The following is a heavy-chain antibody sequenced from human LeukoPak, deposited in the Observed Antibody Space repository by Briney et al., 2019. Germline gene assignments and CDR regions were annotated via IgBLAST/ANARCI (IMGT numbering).Heavy chain of an antibody. CDR1: GFTFNDYV. Sequence: GGSLRLSCAASGFTFNDYVMSWVRQAPGKGLEWVSSLSGSGYTTYHADSVKGRFTISRDNSKSTLYLLMTSLTAEDTAVYYCAKSAGSGWPFYFDSWGQGTLVPVSS. V-gene: IGHV3-23*01. CDR2: LSGSGYTT. D-gene: IGHD6-19*01. CDR3: AKSAGSGWPFYFDS. J-gene: IGHJ4*02.